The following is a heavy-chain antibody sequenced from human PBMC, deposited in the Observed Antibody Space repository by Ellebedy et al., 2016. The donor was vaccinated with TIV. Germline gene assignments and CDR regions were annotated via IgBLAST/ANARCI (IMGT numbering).Heavy chain of an antibody. CDR2: IFYNGGT. J-gene: IGHJ4*02. D-gene: IGHD4-23*01. CDR3: ARFNGYGVHSCLDY. Sequence: MPSETLSLTCTVSGGSINGFYWNWIRQPPGKGLEWVGYIFYNGGTVYNPSLKSRVTMSIDISKNQLSLKLSSLTAADTAVYYRARFNGYGVHSCLDYWGQGTLVTVSS. V-gene: IGHV4-59*01. CDR1: GGSINGFY.